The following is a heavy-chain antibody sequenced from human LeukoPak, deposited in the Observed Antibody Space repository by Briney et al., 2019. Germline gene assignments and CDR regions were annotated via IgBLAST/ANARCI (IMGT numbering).Heavy chain of an antibody. CDR3: ARDLVGAFDY. CDR1: GFTFRNSA. V-gene: IGHV3-23*01. CDR2: FTGGDGSA. J-gene: IGHJ4*02. D-gene: IGHD1-26*01. Sequence: GGSLRLSCAASGFTFRNSAMSWVRQAPGKGLEWVSTFTGGDGSAYYADSVKGRFTISRDNAKNSLYLQMNSLRAEDTAAYYCARDLVGAFDYWGQGTLVTVSS.